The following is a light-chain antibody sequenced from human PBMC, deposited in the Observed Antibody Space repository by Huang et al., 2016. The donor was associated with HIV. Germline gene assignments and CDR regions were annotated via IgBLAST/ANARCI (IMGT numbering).Light chain of an antibody. Sequence: DIQMTQSPSTLSASVGDRVTITCRASQSITDSLAWYQQKPGVAPKVLIYQASTLQTGVPSRFSGSGFGTEFTLSISSLQPDDFATYYCQQYSSYSPLTFGGGTKVENK. CDR1: QSITDS. CDR3: QQYSSYSPLT. J-gene: IGKJ4*01. CDR2: QAS. V-gene: IGKV1-5*03.